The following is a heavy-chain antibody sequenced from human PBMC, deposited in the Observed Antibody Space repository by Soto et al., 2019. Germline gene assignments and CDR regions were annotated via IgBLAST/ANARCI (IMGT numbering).Heavy chain of an antibody. CDR3: ARESVRDGYNYYFDY. V-gene: IGHV1-69*13. CDR1: GGTFSSYA. CDR2: IIPIFGTA. J-gene: IGHJ4*02. Sequence: ASVKVSCKASGGTFSSYAMSWVRQAPGQGLEWMGGIIPIFGTANYAQKFQGRVTITADESTSTAYMELSSLRSEDTAVYYCARESVRDGYNYYFDYWGQGTLVTVSS. D-gene: IGHD5-12*01.